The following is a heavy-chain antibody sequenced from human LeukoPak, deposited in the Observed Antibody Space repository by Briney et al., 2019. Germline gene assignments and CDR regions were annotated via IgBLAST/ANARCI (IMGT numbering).Heavy chain of an antibody. CDR2: IYYSGSVTT. V-gene: IGHV4-39*07. J-gene: IGHJ5*02. Sequence: SETLSLTCIVSGGPIRSNNYYWGWIRQPPGKGLEWIGNIYYSGSVTTYYNPSLKSRVTISVDTSRNQFSLRLNSVTAADTAVYYCARVGGKGDNWFDPWGQGTLVTVSS. D-gene: IGHD3-16*01. CDR1: GGPIRSNNYY. CDR3: ARVGGKGDNWFDP.